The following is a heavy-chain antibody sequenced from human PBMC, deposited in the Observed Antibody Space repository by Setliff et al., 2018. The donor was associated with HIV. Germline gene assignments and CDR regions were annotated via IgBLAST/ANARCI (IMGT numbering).Heavy chain of an antibody. CDR1: ADIFNAYY. CDR3: ARGAARQVDY. CDR2: INPNSGGT. V-gene: IGHV1-2*02. J-gene: IGHJ4*02. D-gene: IGHD6-6*01. Sequence: GASVKVSCKASADIFNAYYMHWVRQAPGQGLEWMGWINPNSGGTNYAQKLQGRVTMTRDTSISTAYMELTRVRSDDTAVYYCARGAARQVDYWGQGTLVTVSS.